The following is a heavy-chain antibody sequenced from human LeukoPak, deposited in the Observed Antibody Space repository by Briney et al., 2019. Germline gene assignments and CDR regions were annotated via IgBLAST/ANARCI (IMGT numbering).Heavy chain of an antibody. V-gene: IGHV3-23*01. CDR2: ISSSGANT. D-gene: IGHD3-3*01. CDR3: AKDLGLWSGYYTFDY. CDR1: GFTFSSYA. Sequence: GGSLRLSRAASGFTFSSYAMSWVRQAPGKGLGWVSAISSSGANTNYADSVRGRFTISRDNSKNTLYLQMNSLRAEDTAVYYCAKDLGLWSGYYTFDYWGQGTLVTVSS. J-gene: IGHJ4*02.